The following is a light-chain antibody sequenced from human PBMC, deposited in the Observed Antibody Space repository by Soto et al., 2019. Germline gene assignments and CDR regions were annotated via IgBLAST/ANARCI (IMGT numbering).Light chain of an antibody. V-gene: IGKV1-5*03. CDR1: QSISSW. CDR2: KAS. J-gene: IGKJ5*01. Sequence: DIQMTQSPSTLSASVGDRVTITCRASQSISSWLAWYQQKPGKAPKLLIYKASSLESGVPSRFSGSGSGTEFTLTISSLQPDDYSSYYCQQYNSYPITFGHGTRLAIK. CDR3: QQYNSYPIT.